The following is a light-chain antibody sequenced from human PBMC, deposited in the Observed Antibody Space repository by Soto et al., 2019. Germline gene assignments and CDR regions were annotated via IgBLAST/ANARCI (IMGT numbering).Light chain of an antibody. J-gene: IGKJ1*01. CDR1: QGIRND. CDR3: IQHNTYPWT. Sequence: DIEMTQSPSSLSASVGDRVIISCRASQGIRNDLGWYQQKPGRAPKRLIHTASSLQDGVPSRFSGSGSGTDFTLTISSLQPEDFVTYYCIQHNTYPWTFGQGTKVEVK. CDR2: TAS. V-gene: IGKV1-17*01.